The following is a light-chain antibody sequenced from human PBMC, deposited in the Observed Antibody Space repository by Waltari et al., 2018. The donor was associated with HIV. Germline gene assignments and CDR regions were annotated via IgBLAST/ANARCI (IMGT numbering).Light chain of an antibody. J-gene: IGLJ1*01. Sequence: QSALTQPASVSGSPGQSITISCTGTTSDIGNYNYVSWYQHHPGRAPKLIIYEVSNWPSGVSNRFSGSKSGNTASLTVSGLHAEDEGDYYCSSYSSSTSPYVFGTGTKVTVV. V-gene: IGLV2-14*01. CDR2: EVS. CDR1: TSDIGNYNY. CDR3: SSYSSSTSPYV.